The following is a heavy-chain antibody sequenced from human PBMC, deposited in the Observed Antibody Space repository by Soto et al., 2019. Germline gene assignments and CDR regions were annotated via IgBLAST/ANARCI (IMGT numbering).Heavy chain of an antibody. CDR3: AKRGVDYGPPFNAFDI. D-gene: IGHD4-17*01. CDR2: SGGST. CDR1: GFTFSSYA. Sequence: GGSLRLSCAASGFTFSSYAMSWVRQAPGKGLEWVSTSGGSTYYADSVKGRFTISRDNSKNTLYLQMNSLRAEDTAVYYCAKRGVDYGPPFNAFDIWGQGTMVTVSS. J-gene: IGHJ3*02. V-gene: IGHV3-23*01.